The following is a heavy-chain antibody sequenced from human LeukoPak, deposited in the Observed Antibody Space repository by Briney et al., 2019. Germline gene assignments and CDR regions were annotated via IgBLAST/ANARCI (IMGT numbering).Heavy chain of an antibody. D-gene: IGHD3-10*01. CDR1: GFGVADYA. CDR3: TRSITGHGWKYYFDL. CDR2: SRSKTYSWTT. V-gene: IGHV3-49*04. Sequence: GGSLRLSCSGSGFGVADYAMTWVRQAPGKGLEWVALSRSKTYSWTTEYAASVKDRFSVSRDDSKTVVYLQMNSLKTEDTGVYYCTRSITGHGWKYYFDLWGQGTLVTVSS. J-gene: IGHJ4*02.